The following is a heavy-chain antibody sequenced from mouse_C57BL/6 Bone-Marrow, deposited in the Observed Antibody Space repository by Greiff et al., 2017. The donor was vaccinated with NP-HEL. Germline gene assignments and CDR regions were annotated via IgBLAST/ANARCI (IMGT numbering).Heavy chain of an antibody. D-gene: IGHD4-1*01. V-gene: IGHV1-54*01. CDR1: GYAFTNYL. Sequence: VQLQQSGAELVRPGTSVKVSCKASGYAFTNYLIEWVKQRPGQGLEWIGVINPGSGGTNYNEKFKSKATLTVDKSSSTAYMQLSSLTSEDSAVYYCARKDWYYAMDYWGQGTSVTVSS. CDR3: ARKDWYYAMDY. CDR2: INPGSGGT. J-gene: IGHJ4*01.